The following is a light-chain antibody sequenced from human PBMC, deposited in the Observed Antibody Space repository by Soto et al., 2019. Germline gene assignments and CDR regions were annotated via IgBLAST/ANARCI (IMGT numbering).Light chain of an antibody. V-gene: IGKV3-20*01. J-gene: IGKJ4*01. CDR3: QQYGSSPLT. CDR2: DAY. CDR1: QSVSSY. Sequence: EIVLTQSPATLSLSPGERATLSCRASQSVSSYLAWYQQRPGQAPRLLIYDAYNRATGIPPRFSGSGSGTEFTLTISRLEPEDFAVYYCQQYGSSPLTFGGGTKVDIK.